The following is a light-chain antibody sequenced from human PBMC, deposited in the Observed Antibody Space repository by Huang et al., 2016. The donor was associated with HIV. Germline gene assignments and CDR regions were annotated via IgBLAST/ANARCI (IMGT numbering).Light chain of an antibody. CDR2: WAS. J-gene: IGKJ3*01. V-gene: IGKV4-1*01. Sequence: DIVMTQSPDSLAVSLGERATISCKSSQCVLSGNNKNYLAWFQQKSGQPPKLLIYWASTRDSGVPDRFSGSGSRTDFTLTINSLQPEDVAVYYCQQYFNPPVTFGPGTKVHVK. CDR3: QQYFNPPVT. CDR1: QCVLSGNNKNY.